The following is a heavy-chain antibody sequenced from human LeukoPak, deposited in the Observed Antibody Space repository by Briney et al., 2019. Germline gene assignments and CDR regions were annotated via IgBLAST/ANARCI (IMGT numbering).Heavy chain of an antibody. D-gene: IGHD4-11*01. CDR2: ISGSGGST. CDR3: ARGLQGDY. Sequence: GGSLRLSCAASGFTFSSYAMSWVRQAPGKGLEWVSVISGSGGSTYYADSVKGRFTISRDNAKNSLYLQMNSLRAEDTAVYYCARGLQGDYWGQGTLVTVSS. J-gene: IGHJ4*02. V-gene: IGHV3-23*01. CDR1: GFTFSSYA.